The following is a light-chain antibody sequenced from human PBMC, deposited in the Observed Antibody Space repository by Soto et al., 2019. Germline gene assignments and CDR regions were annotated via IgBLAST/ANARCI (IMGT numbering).Light chain of an antibody. J-gene: IGKJ1*01. CDR2: KAS. CDR3: QQYNSYSTT. V-gene: IGKV1-5*03. CDR1: QSISSW. Sequence: DIQMTQSPSTLSASVGDRVTITFRASQSISSWLAWYQQQPGKAPKLLIYKASSLESGVPSRFSGSGSGTEFNLTISSLQPDDFATYYCQQYNSYSTTFGQGTKVEIK.